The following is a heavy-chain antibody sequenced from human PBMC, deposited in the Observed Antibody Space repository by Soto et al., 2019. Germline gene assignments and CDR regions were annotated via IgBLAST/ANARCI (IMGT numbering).Heavy chain of an antibody. D-gene: IGHD3-22*01. CDR3: ARDDDYEANAFDY. J-gene: IGHJ4*02. V-gene: IGHV3-33*01. CDR1: GFTFSGYG. Sequence: PGGSLRLSCAASGFTFSGYGMHWVRQAPGKGLEWVALIWNDGIRKVYVDSVKGRFTISRDNSKNTLDLQMNSLRAEDTAVYYCARDDDYEANAFDYWGPGTLVTVS. CDR2: IWNDGIRK.